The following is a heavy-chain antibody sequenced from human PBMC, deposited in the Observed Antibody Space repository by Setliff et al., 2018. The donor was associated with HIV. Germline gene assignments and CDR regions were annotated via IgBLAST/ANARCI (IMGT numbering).Heavy chain of an antibody. CDR3: AREAEQGERSSSWYFDY. CDR1: GYTFTSYY. V-gene: IGHV1-46*01. D-gene: IGHD6-6*01. Sequence: ASVKVSCKASGYTFTSYYMDWVRQAPGQGLEWMRIINPSGGSTRYAQKFQGRVTMTRDTSTSTVYMELSSMRSEETAVYYCAREAEQGERSSSWYFDYWGQGSLVTVSS. CDR2: INPSGGST. J-gene: IGHJ4*02.